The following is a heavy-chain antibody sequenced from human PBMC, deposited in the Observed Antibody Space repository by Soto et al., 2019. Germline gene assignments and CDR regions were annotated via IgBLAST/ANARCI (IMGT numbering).Heavy chain of an antibody. D-gene: IGHD2-2*01. CDR3: ARSAWGYCTSTSCPYIDH. J-gene: IGHJ4*02. V-gene: IGHV3-23*01. CDR1: DFTFNEYG. CDR2: ITGSGGKT. Sequence: GGSLRLSCAASDFTFNEYGMCWVRQAPGKGLEWVSTITGSGGKTYYADSVRGRFTVSRDNSKNTLYLDMSSLRAEDAAAYFCARSAWGYCTSTSCPYIDHWGQGTLVTVSS.